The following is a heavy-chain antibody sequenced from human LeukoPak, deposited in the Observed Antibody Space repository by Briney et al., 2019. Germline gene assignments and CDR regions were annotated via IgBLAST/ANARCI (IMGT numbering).Heavy chain of an antibody. CDR2: INACNGNT. V-gene: IGHV1-3*01. CDR3: ASGAYGSGVVTTYYYGMDV. CDR1: GYTFTSYA. J-gene: IGHJ6*02. Sequence: ASVKVSCKASGYTFTSYAMHWVRQAPGQRLEWMGWINACNGNTKYSQKFQGRVTITRDTSASTAYMELSSLRSEDTAVYYCASGAYGSGVVTTYYYGMDVWGQGTTVTVSS. D-gene: IGHD4-11*01.